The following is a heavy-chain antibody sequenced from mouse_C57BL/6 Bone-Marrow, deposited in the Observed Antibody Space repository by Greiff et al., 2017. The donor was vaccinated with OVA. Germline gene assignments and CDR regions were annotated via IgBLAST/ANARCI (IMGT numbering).Heavy chain of an antibody. D-gene: IGHD1-1*01. V-gene: IGHV1-78*01. J-gene: IGHJ4*01. CDR1: GYTFTDHT. CDR3: ARRRIYYGRRGDAMDD. Sequence: QVQLQQSDAELVKPGASVKISCKVSGYTFTDHTIHWMKQRPEQGLEWIGYIYPRDGSTKYNEKFKGKATLTADKYSSTAYMQLNSLTSEDSAVYYCARRRIYYGRRGDAMDDWGQGTSVTVSS. CDR2: IYPRDGST.